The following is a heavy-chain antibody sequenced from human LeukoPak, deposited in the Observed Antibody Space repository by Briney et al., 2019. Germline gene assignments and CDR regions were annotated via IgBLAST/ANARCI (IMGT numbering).Heavy chain of an antibody. CDR3: VSFFDYYDSSDGAFDI. Sequence: SETLSLTCTVSGGSISSYYWSWIRQPPGKGLEWIGYIYYSGSTNYNPSLKSRVTISVDTSKNQFSLKLSSVTAADTAVYYCVSFFDYYDSSDGAFDIWGQGTMVTVSS. D-gene: IGHD3-22*01. J-gene: IGHJ3*02. V-gene: IGHV4-59*01. CDR1: GGSISSYY. CDR2: IYYSGST.